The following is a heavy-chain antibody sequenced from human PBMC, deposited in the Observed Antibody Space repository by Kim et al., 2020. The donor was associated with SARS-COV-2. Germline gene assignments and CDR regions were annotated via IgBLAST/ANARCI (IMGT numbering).Heavy chain of an antibody. J-gene: IGHJ4*02. CDR3: AKSEWSGGGYFDY. Sequence: DPVQGPTTIPKDNAKNTLYLQKTSLRAEETAVYYCAKSEWSGGGYFDYWGQGTLVTVSS. V-gene: IGHV3-23*01. D-gene: IGHD3-3*01.